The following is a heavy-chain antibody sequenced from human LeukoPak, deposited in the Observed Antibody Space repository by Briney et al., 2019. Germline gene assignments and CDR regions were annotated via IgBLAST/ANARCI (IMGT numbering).Heavy chain of an antibody. Sequence: GGSLRLSCAASGFTFRSYNMNWVRQAPGKGLEWVSYISSTSSTVYYADSVKGRFTISRDNAKNSLYLQMNSLRDEDTAVYYCARGMEIGTMVTFKYWYWGQGTLVTVSS. J-gene: IGHJ4*02. D-gene: IGHD3-16*01. CDR3: ARGMEIGTMVTFKYWY. V-gene: IGHV3-48*02. CDR1: GFTFRSYN. CDR2: ISSTSSTV.